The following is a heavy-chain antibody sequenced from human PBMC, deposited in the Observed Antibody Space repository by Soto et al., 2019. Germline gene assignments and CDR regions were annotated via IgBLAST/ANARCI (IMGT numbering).Heavy chain of an antibody. CDR2: INPDGGTT. V-gene: IGHV1-46*01. CDR3: ATLMGVDIMRDY. CDR1: GFAFGGYF. D-gene: IGHD3-3*01. J-gene: IGHJ4*02. Sequence: QLQLVQSGAEVKKPGASVMISCKASGFAFGGYFFHWVRQAPGQGPEWMGIINPDGGTTGYAQKFQGRLTMASDTSTSTVYMEMRSLTSEDTAVYYCATLMGVDIMRDYWGQGTLVTVSS.